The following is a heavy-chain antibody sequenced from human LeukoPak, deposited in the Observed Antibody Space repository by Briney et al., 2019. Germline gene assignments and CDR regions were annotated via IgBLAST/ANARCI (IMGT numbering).Heavy chain of an antibody. CDR1: GCTFTGHY. CDR3: ARDLGWSSSH. V-gene: IGHV1-2*02. D-gene: IGHD6-6*01. Sequence: GASVKVSCKASGCTFTGHYMNWVRLAPGQGLEWMGWINPTGGTTYAQKFQDRVTMTRDTSINTAYMELSGLRSDDTAVYYCARDLGWSSSHWGQGTLVTVSS. CDR2: INPTGGT. J-gene: IGHJ4*02.